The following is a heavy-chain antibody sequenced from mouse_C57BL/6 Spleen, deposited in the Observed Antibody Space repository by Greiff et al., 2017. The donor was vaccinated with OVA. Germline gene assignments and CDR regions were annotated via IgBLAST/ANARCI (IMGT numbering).Heavy chain of an antibody. CDR3: AREYYGYYAMDY. CDR1: GYTFTDYN. V-gene: IGHV1-18*01. CDR2: INPNNGGT. Sequence: EVQLQQSGPELVKPGASVKIPCKASGYTFTDYNMDWVKQSHGKSLEWIGDINPNNGGTIYNQKFKGKATLTVDKSSSTAYMELRSLTSEDTAVYYCAREYYGYYAMDYWGQGTSVTVSS. J-gene: IGHJ4*01. D-gene: IGHD1-1*01.